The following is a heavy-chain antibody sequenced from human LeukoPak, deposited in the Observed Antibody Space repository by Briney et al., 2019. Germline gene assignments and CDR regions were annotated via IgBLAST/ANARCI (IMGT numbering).Heavy chain of an antibody. CDR2: IVVGSGNT. CDR3: AADGEDGYDSFVVGDRFDY. V-gene: IGHV1-58*01. CDR1: GFTFTSSA. Sequence: SVKVSGKASGFTFTSSAVQWVRQARGQRLEWIGWIVVGSGNTNYAQKFQERVTITRDMSTSTAYMELSSLRSEDTAVYYCAADGEDGYDSFVVGDRFDYWGQGTLVTVSS. J-gene: IGHJ4*02. D-gene: IGHD5-12*01.